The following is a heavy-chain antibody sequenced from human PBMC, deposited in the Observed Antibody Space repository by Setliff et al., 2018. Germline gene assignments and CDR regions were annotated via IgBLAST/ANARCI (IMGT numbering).Heavy chain of an antibody. V-gene: IGHV1-18*01. CDR2: ISAYNGNT. J-gene: IGHJ4*02. CDR1: GYTFTSYG. Sequence: WASVKVSCKASGYTFTSYGISWVRQAPGQGLEWMGWISAYNGNTNYAQKLQGRVTMTTDTSTSTAYMELRSLRSDDTAVYYCARDRGYNFWSGYFVKDYFDYWGQGTLVTVSS. D-gene: IGHD3-3*01. CDR3: ARDRGYNFWSGYFVKDYFDY.